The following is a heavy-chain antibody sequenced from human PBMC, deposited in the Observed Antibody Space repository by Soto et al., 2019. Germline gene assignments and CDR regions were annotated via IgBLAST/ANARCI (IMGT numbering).Heavy chain of an antibody. J-gene: IGHJ4*02. CDR3: ARTSGCYFYYC. V-gene: IGHV1-3*01. CDR1: GYTFTSYA. D-gene: IGHD3-22*01. CDR2: INAGNGNT. Sequence: VASVKVSCKASGYTFTSYAMHWVRQAPGQRLEWMGWINAGNGNTKYSQKFQGRVTITRDTSASTAYMELSSLRSEDTAVYYCARTSGCYFYYCWGQGTLVSVAS.